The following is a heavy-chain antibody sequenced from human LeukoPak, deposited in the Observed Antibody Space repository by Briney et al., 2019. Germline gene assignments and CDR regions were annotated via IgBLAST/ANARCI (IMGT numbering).Heavy chain of an antibody. CDR2: ISASGGST. V-gene: IGHV3-23*01. D-gene: IGHD3-22*01. CDR1: GFTFSSYA. CDR3: AKQERAGVVNKFDP. J-gene: IGHJ5*02. Sequence: GGSLRLSCAASGFTFSSYAMSWVRQAPGKGLEWVSAISASGGSTYYADSVKGRFTISRDNSKNKLYLQMNSLRAEDTAIYYCAKQERAGVVNKFDPWGQGTLVTVSS.